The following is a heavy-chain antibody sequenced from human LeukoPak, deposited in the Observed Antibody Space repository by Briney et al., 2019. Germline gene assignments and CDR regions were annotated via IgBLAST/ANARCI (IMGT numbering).Heavy chain of an antibody. CDR1: GFTFSAYA. CDR3: ANLRVPAFRNFDY. J-gene: IGHJ4*02. Sequence: GGSLRLSCAASGFTFSAYAMGWVRQAPGQGLEWVSTMGANGVSTYYADSVRGRFTISRDNSKNTLYLQMNSLRAEDTAVYYCANLRVPAFRNFDYWGQGTLVTVSS. V-gene: IGHV3-23*01. D-gene: IGHD2-2*01. CDR2: MGANGVST.